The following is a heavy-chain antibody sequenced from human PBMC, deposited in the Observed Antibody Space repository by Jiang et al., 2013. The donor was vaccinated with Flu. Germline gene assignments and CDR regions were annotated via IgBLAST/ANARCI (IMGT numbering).Heavy chain of an antibody. J-gene: IGHJ4*02. CDR2: IYYSGST. V-gene: IGHV4-61*01. Sequence: GSGLVKPSQTLSLTCTVSGGSVSSGSYYWSWIRQPPGKGLEWIGYIYYSGSTNYNPSLKSRVTISVDTSKNQFSLKLSSVTAADTAVYYCARGVSAVAGRYYFDYWGQGTLVTVSS. D-gene: IGHD6-19*01. CDR3: ARGVSAVAGRYYFDY. CDR1: GGSVSSGSYY.